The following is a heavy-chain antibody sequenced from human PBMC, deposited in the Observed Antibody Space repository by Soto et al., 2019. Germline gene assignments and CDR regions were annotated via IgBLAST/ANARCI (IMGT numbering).Heavy chain of an antibody. D-gene: IGHD6-13*01. CDR2: ISGSGGST. CDR1: GFTFSSYA. V-gene: IGHV3-23*01. CDR3: AKYSEQQLDY. Sequence: PGGSLRLSXAASGFTFSSYAMSWVRQAPGKGLEWVSAISGSGGSTYYADSVKGRFTISRNNSKNTLYLQMNSLRAEDTAVYYCAKYSEQQLDYWGQGTLVTVSS. J-gene: IGHJ4*02.